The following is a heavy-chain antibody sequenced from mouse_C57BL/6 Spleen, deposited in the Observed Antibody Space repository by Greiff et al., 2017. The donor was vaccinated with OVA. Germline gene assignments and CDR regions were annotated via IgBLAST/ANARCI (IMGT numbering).Heavy chain of an antibody. V-gene: IGHV14-2*01. CDR3: AREGITTAFDY. D-gene: IGHD1-1*01. CDR2: IDPEDGET. CDR1: GFNFKDYS. Sequence: EVQLQQSGAELVKPGASVKLSCTASGFNFKDYSMHWVKQRTEQGLEWIGRIDPEDGETKYAPQFPGQATITADTSSNTAYLQLSSQTSEDTAVYYCAREGITTAFDYWGQGTTLTVSS. J-gene: IGHJ2*01.